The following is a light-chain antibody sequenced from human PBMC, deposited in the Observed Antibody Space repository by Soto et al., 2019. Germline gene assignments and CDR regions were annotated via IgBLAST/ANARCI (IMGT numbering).Light chain of an antibody. CDR1: QSVSYY. CDR3: QQSYTSPPT. Sequence: EIVLTQSPGTLSLSPGERATLSCRASQSVSYYLAWYQQKPGQAPRLLIYDASSRATGVPDRFSGSGSGTDFTLTISRLEPEDFATYHCQQSYTSPPTFGQGTRVEI. V-gene: IGKV3-20*01. CDR2: DAS. J-gene: IGKJ1*01.